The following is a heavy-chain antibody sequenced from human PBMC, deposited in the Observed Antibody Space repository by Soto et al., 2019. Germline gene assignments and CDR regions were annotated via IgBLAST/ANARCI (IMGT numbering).Heavy chain of an antibody. J-gene: IGHJ6*02. D-gene: IGHD1-20*01. CDR1: GLNIRSYA. V-gene: IGHV3-23*01. Sequence: GGSLRLSCAASGLNIRSYAMSWVRQAPGKGLEWVSGISGSGGSTYYADSAKGRFTISRDNSKNTVYLQMNGLRGEDTAVYFCAKDRSVTGYGLDVWGQGTTVTVSS. CDR3: AKDRSVTGYGLDV. CDR2: ISGSGGST.